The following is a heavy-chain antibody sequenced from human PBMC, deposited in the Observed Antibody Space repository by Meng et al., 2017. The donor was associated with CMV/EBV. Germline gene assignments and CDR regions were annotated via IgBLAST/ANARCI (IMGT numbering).Heavy chain of an antibody. V-gene: IGHV3-53*01. J-gene: IGHJ4*02. CDR2: IYSGGST. D-gene: IGHD6-6*01. CDR3: ARETSSSGGFDY. CDR1: GFTVSSNY. Sequence: GGSLRLSCAASGFTVSSNYMSWVRQAPGKGLEWVSVIYSGGSTYYADSVKGRFTISRDNSKNTLYLQMNSLRAEDTAVYYCARETSSSGGFDYWGQGTPVTVSS.